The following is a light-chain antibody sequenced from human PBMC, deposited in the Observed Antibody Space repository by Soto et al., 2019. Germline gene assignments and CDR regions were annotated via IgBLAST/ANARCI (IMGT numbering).Light chain of an antibody. CDR3: QQRSNWPRSIT. V-gene: IGKV3-11*01. J-gene: IGKJ5*01. CDR2: DAS. CDR1: QSVSSY. Sequence: EIVLTQSPATLSLSPGERATLSCRASQSVSSYLAWYQQKPGQAPRLPIYDASNRATGIPARFSGSGSGTDFTLTISSLEPEDFAVYYCQQRSNWPRSITXGQGTRLAIK.